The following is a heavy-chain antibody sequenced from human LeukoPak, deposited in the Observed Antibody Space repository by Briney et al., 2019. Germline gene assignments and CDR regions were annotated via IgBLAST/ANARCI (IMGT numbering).Heavy chain of an antibody. CDR2: MNPNSGNT. CDR1: GYTFTSYG. D-gene: IGHD3-9*01. V-gene: IGHV1-8*02. Sequence: EASVKVSCKASGYTFTSYGISWVRQATGQGLEWMGWMNPNSGNTGYAQKFQGRVTMTRNTSISTAYMELSSLRSEDTAVYYCARGGLLNFDWYFDYWGQGTLVTVSS. J-gene: IGHJ4*02. CDR3: ARGGLLNFDWYFDY.